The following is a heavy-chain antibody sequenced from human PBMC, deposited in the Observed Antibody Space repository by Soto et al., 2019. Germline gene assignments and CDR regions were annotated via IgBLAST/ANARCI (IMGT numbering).Heavy chain of an antibody. Sequence: QVQLVQSGAEVKKPGSSVKVSCKASGGTFSSYAISWVRQAPGQGLEWMGGIIPIFGTANYAQKFQGRVTIPADKSTSTGYLELSSLRSEDTAVYYCARDGYCSGGSCYAYYYGMDVWGQGTTVTVSS. CDR1: GGTFSSYA. J-gene: IGHJ6*02. D-gene: IGHD2-15*01. CDR2: IIPIFGTA. CDR3: ARDGYCSGGSCYAYYYGMDV. V-gene: IGHV1-69*06.